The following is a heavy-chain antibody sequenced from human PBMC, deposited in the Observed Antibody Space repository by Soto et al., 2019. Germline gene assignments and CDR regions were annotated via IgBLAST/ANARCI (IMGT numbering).Heavy chain of an antibody. V-gene: IGHV3-74*01. CDR1: GFTFSNYW. CDR2: INSDGTRT. Sequence: EVQLVESGGGLVQPGGSLRLSCAASGFTFSNYWMHWVRQAPGKGLVWVSRINSDGTRTNYADSVKGRFTISRDNAEKQLLLQMNSPTAEETAGYYCARGAVGYYHLDVWGQGTPVTVSS. J-gene: IGHJ6*03. CDR3: ARGAVGYYHLDV.